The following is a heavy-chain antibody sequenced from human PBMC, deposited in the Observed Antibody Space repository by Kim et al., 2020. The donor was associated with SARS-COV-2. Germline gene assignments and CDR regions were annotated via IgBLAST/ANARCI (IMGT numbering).Heavy chain of an antibody. J-gene: IGHJ6*02. Sequence: SGPTLVNPTQTLTLTCTFSGFSLSTSGVGVGWIRQPPGKALEWLALIYWDDDKRYSPSLKSRLTITKDTSKNQVVLTMTNMDPVDTATYYCAHRRTMVRGVISYYYGMDVWGQETTVTVSS. CDR3: AHRRTMVRGVISYYYGMDV. CDR2: IYWDDDK. V-gene: IGHV2-5*02. D-gene: IGHD3-10*01. CDR1: GFSLSTSGVG.